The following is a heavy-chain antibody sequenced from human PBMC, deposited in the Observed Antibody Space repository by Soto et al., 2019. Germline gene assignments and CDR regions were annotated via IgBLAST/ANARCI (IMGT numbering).Heavy chain of an antibody. Sequence: ASVKVSCKASGYSFNSYAMHWVRQAPGQRLEWMGWINAGNGNTKYSQKFQGRVTITRDTSASTAYMELSSLRSEDTAVYYCARGDPIVVVVAATNYFDYWGQGTLVTVSP. CDR2: INAGNGNT. J-gene: IGHJ4*02. CDR1: GYSFNSYA. D-gene: IGHD2-15*01. CDR3: ARGDPIVVVVAATNYFDY. V-gene: IGHV1-3*01.